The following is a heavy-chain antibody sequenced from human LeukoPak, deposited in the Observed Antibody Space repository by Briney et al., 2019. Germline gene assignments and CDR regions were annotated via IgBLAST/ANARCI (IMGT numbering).Heavy chain of an antibody. D-gene: IGHD4-17*01. V-gene: IGHV5-51*01. CDR1: GYSFTSYW. CDR3: ARQNGFRLDY. Sequence: GESLKISCKGSGYSFTSYWIGWVRQMPGKGLEWMGIIYPGDSDTRYSPSLQGQVTISVDTSIGTAYLQWSSLKASDTAIYYCARQNGFRLDYWGQGTLVTVSS. CDR2: IYPGDSDT. J-gene: IGHJ4*02.